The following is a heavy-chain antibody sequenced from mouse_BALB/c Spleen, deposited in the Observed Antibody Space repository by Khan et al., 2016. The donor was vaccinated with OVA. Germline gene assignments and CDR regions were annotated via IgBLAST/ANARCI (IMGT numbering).Heavy chain of an antibody. D-gene: IGHD2-14*01. CDR1: GYTFTSYD. CDR3: ARGGYGGFAY. J-gene: IGHJ3*01. Sequence: QVQLKQSGAELVKPGASVKLSCKASGYTFTSYDMNWVRQRPEQGLEWIGWIFPGDGGTKYNEKFKGKATLTTDTSSSTAYMQLSRLTSEDSAAYCCARGGYGGFAYWGQGTLVTVSA. V-gene: IGHV1-85*01. CDR2: IFPGDGGT.